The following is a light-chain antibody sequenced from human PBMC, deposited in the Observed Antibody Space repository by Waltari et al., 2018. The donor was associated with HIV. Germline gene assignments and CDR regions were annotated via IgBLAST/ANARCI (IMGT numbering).Light chain of an antibody. CDR3: SSYGDSLRVL. J-gene: IGLJ3*02. V-gene: IGLV2-8*01. Sequence: QSALTQPPSASGSLGQSVTISCPRSSSEFGAYDSVSWFQQPPRSAPKLLLYEGTRRPSPVSDRFSGSRSGSTAFLTVAGLQPDDEATYFCSSYGDSLRVLFGGGTNVTVL. CDR1: SSEFGAYDS. CDR2: EGT.